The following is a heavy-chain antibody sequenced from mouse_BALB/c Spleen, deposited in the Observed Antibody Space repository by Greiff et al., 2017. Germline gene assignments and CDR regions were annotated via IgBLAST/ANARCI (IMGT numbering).Heavy chain of an antibody. J-gene: IGHJ3*01. CDR3: ARDAYDGFSWFAY. CDR1: GFTFSDYY. V-gene: IGHV5-4*02. CDR2: ISDGGSYT. D-gene: IGHD2-3*01. Sequence: EVQVVESGGGLVKPGGSLKLSCAASGFTFSDYYMYWVRQTPEKRLEWVATISDGGSYTYYPDSVKGRFTISRDNAKNNLYLQMSSLKSEETAMYYCARDAYDGFSWFAYWGQGTLVTVSA.